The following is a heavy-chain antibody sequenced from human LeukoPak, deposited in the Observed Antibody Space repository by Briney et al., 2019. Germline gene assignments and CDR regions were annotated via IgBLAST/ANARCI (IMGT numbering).Heavy chain of an antibody. Sequence: SETLSLTCAVYGGSFSGYYWSWIRQPPGKGLEWIGEINHSGSTNYNPSLKSRVTISVDTSKNQFSLKLSSVTAADTAVYYCARAHAVPFDYWGQGTLVTVSS. J-gene: IGHJ4*02. V-gene: IGHV4-34*01. D-gene: IGHD4-17*01. CDR1: GGSFSGYY. CDR3: ARAHAVPFDY. CDR2: INHSGST.